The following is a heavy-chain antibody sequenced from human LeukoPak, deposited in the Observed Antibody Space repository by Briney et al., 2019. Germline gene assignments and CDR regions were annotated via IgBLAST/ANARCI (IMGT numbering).Heavy chain of an antibody. J-gene: IGHJ3*02. CDR2: ISKSRNYI. CDR3: VRDDPGVQQERRFSPFDI. Sequence: PGGSLTLSCAASGFTFSRYNMNWVRQAPGQGLEWVACISKSRNYIYYADSVKGRFTISRDDDKSSLYLQMDSLRVEDTALYYCVRDDPGVQQERRFSPFDIWGQGTMVTVSS. V-gene: IGHV3-21*04. CDR1: GFTFSRYN. D-gene: IGHD1-1*01.